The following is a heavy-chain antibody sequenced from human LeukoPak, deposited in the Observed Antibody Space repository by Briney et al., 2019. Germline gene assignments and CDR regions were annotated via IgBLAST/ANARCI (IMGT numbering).Heavy chain of an antibody. V-gene: IGHV3-23*01. CDR3: ARRRESTTYGDYRFDY. J-gene: IGHJ4*02. CDR1: GFTFSNHA. Sequence: GGSLRLSCAASGFTFSNHAMSWVRQAPGRGLEWVSAISGSSGLTYYADSVKGRFTISRDNSKNTLFLQMNSLRAEDTAVYYCARRRESTTYGDYRFDYWGQGTLVTVSS. CDR2: ISGSSGLT. D-gene: IGHD4-17*01.